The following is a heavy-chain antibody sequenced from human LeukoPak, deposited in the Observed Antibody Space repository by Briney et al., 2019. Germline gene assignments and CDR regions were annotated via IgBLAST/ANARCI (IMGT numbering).Heavy chain of an antibody. V-gene: IGHV3-9*03. Sequence: GGSLRLSCAASGFTFDDYAMHWVRQAPGKGLEWVSGISWNSGNIGYADSVKGRFTISRDNAKNSLYLQMNSLRAEDMALYYCAKARSGWYDAFDIWGQGTMVTVSS. CDR2: ISWNSGNI. D-gene: IGHD6-19*01. J-gene: IGHJ3*02. CDR1: GFTFDDYA. CDR3: AKARSGWYDAFDI.